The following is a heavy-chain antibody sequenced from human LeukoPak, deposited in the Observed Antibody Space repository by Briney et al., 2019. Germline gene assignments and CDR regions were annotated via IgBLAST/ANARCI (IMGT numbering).Heavy chain of an antibody. CDR2: IGTSSSTI. V-gene: IGHV3-48*04. CDR1: GFTFSCYS. CDR3: ARELGVFGVLDV. Sequence: GGSLRLSCAASGFTFSCYSLNWVRQAPGKGLQWISYIGTSSSTIYYAASVKGRFTISRDNAKNSLYLQMNSLRAEDTAVYYRARELGVFGVLDVWGKGTTGNVSS. J-gene: IGHJ6*04. D-gene: IGHD3-3*01.